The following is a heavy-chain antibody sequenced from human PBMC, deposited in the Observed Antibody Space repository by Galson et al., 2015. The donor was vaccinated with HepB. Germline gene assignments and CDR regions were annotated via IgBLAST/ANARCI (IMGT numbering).Heavy chain of an antibody. V-gene: IGHV6-1*01. J-gene: IGHJ3*02. CDR1: GDSVSSNSAA. Sequence: CAISGDSVSSNSAAWNWIRQSPSRGLEWLGRTYYRSKWYNDYAVSVKSRITINPDTSKNQFSLQLNSVTPEDTAVYYCARVKGTGTHVPHDAFDIWGQGTMVTVSS. D-gene: IGHD1-1*01. CDR3: ARVKGTGTHVPHDAFDI. CDR2: TYYRSKWYN.